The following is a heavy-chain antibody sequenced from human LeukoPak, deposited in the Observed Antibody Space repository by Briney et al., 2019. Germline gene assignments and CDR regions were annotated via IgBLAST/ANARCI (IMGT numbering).Heavy chain of an antibody. CDR2: IYGSTSA. D-gene: IGHD4-17*01. V-gene: IGHV3-66*01. CDR3: ARLNFGDDY. J-gene: IGHJ4*02. CDR1: GFTVSSNY. Sequence: SGGSLRLSCAASGFTVSSNYINWVRQAPGKGLEWVSLIYGSTSADYADSVKGRFTISRDTSMNTVYLQMNSLRADDTAVYYCARLNFGDDYWGQGTLVTVSS.